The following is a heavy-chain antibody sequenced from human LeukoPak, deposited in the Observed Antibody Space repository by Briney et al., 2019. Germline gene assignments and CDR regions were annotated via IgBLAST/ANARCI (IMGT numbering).Heavy chain of an antibody. Sequence: PGRSLRLSCAASGFTFSSYGMHWVRQAPGKGLEWVAVIWYDGSNKYYADSVKGRFTISRDNSKNTLYLQMNSLTAEDTAVYYCASQPSAVAGNYWGQGTLVTVSS. CDR3: ASQPSAVAGNY. CDR1: GFTFSSYG. V-gene: IGHV3-33*01. CDR2: IWYDGSNK. J-gene: IGHJ4*02. D-gene: IGHD6-19*01.